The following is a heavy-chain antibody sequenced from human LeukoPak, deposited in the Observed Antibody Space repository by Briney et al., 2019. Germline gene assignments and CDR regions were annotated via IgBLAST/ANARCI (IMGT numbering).Heavy chain of an antibody. CDR2: IYHSGST. Sequence: PSETLSLTCAVSGYSISSGYYWGWIRQPPGKGLEWIGSIYHSGSTYYNPSLKSRVTISVDTSKNQFSLKLSSVTAADTAVYYCARGEWGPAFDYWGQGTLVTVSS. CDR1: GYSISSGYY. V-gene: IGHV4-38-2*01. D-gene: IGHD1-26*01. J-gene: IGHJ4*02. CDR3: ARGEWGPAFDY.